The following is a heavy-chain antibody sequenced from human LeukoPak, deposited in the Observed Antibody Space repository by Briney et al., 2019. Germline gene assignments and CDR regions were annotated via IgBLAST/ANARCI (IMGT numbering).Heavy chain of an antibody. CDR2: INPNSGGT. V-gene: IGHV1-2*04. CDR1: GYTFTGYY. J-gene: IGHJ4*02. D-gene: IGHD2-2*01. Sequence: GASVKVSCKASGYTFTGYYMHWVRPAPGQGLEWMGWINPNSGGTNYAQKFQGWVTMTRDTSISTAYMELSRLTSDDTAVYYCARDFVAVPAAIPSGVPDYWGQGTLVTVSS. CDR3: ARDFVAVPAAIPSGVPDY.